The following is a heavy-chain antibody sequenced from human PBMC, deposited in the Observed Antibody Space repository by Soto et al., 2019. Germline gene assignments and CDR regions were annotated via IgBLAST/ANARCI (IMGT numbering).Heavy chain of an antibody. CDR1: GGSISCYY. CDR2: IYNSGST. Sequence: SETLFLTCTVSGGSISCYYLCWLRQPPGKGLEWIGYIYNSGSTYYNPSLKSRVTISVDTSKNQFSLKLSSVTAADTAVYYCARDHYVYDILTGYGYYYGMDVWGQGTTVTVSS. J-gene: IGHJ6*02. CDR3: ARDHYVYDILTGYGYYYGMDV. V-gene: IGHV4-4*09. D-gene: IGHD3-9*01.